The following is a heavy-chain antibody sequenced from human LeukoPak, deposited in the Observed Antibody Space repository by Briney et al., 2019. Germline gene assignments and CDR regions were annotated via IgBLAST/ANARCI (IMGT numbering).Heavy chain of an antibody. CDR3: VKRGRHGDYAYDW. V-gene: IGHV3-64D*06. J-gene: IGHJ4*02. Sequence: GGSLSLSCSPSGFTFSRYAMHCVRHAPEGGVQCVSAISSSGGSTYHADSVKGRFTISRDNSKNTLYLQMSSLRAEDTAFYYCVKRGRHGDYAYDWWGQGTLVTVSS. CDR2: ISSSGGST. CDR1: GFTFSRYA. D-gene: IGHD4-17*01.